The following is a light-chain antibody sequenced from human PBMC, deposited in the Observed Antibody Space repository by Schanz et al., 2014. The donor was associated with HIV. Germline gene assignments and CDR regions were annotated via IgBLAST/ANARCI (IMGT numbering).Light chain of an antibody. Sequence: DIQMTQSPSSLSASVGDRVTITCQASQDITFHLNWYQQKPGKAPKLLIYDAANLDTGVPSRFSGSGSGTDFTLTIRSLQPEDFATYYCLHHYNYPLTFGGGTKVEIK. CDR3: LHHYNYPLT. CDR2: DAA. J-gene: IGKJ4*01. CDR1: QDITFH. V-gene: IGKV1-33*01.